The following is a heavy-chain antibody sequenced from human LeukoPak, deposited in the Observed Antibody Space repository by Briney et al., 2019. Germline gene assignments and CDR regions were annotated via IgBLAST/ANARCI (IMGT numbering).Heavy chain of an antibody. CDR2: IYPDDSDT. Sequence: HGESLKISCKGSGYTFSNYWIGWVRQMPGKGLEWMGIIYPDDSDTRYSPSFQGQVTISADKSISTAYLQWSSLKASDTAMYYCARRRGGTHFREDYWGQGTLVTVSS. D-gene: IGHD2/OR15-2a*01. CDR3: ARRRGGTHFREDY. V-gene: IGHV5-51*01. CDR1: GYTFSNYW. J-gene: IGHJ4*02.